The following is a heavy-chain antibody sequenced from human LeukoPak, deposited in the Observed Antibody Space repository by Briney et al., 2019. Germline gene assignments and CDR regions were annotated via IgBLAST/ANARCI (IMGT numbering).Heavy chain of an antibody. CDR1: GGSISSYY. Sequence: SETLSLTCTVSGGSISSYYWSWIRQPPGKGLEWIGYIYYSGSTNYNPSLKSRVTISVDTSKNQFSLKLSSVTAADTAVYYCARPPRNDYGGNSYNYWGQGTLVTVSS. J-gene: IGHJ4*02. CDR3: ARPPRNDYGGNSYNY. V-gene: IGHV4-59*01. CDR2: IYYSGST. D-gene: IGHD4-23*01.